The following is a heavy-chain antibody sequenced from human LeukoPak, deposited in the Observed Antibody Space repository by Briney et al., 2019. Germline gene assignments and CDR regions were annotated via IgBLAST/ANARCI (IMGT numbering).Heavy chain of an antibody. CDR3: ARFHSGPSGWYVLWYFDL. J-gene: IGHJ2*01. V-gene: IGHV4-4*09. D-gene: IGHD6-19*01. Sequence: PSETLSLTCTVSGGSVTSFYWSWIRQPPGKGLEWIGSIYNSENTKYNSSLESRVTMSVDTSKNQLFLKLSSVTAADTAVYYCARFHSGPSGWYVLWYFDLWGRGTLVTVSS. CDR2: IYNSENT. CDR1: GGSVTSFY.